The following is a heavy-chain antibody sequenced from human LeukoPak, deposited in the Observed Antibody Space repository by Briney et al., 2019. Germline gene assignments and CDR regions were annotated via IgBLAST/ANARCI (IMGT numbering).Heavy chain of an antibody. CDR3: ARDRGDSNGYVNY. D-gene: IGHD5-18*01. CDR1: GFTVSSSF. Sequence: GGSLRLSCAASGFTVSSSFTSWVRQAPGMGLEWVSVIYGPGSIYYADSVKGRFTISRDNSKSTLYLQMNSPRAEDSAVYYCARDRGDSNGYVNYWGQGTLVTVSS. CDR2: IYGPGSI. J-gene: IGHJ4*02. V-gene: IGHV3-66*01.